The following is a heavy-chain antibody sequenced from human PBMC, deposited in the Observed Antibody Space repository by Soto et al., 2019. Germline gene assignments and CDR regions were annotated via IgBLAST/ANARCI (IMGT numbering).Heavy chain of an antibody. J-gene: IGHJ6*02. CDR1: GGDINTYS. Sequence: ETLSPTCRVSGGDINTYSWTWIRQPSGKGLEWIGRIYTSASINYNPSLRGRVTLSVDTSTNQVSLKLASVTAADTAVYYCARDREAGYNLYYGMDVWGQGTKVTVYS. D-gene: IGHD1-1*01. CDR2: IYTSASI. CDR3: ARDREAGYNLYYGMDV. V-gene: IGHV4-4*07.